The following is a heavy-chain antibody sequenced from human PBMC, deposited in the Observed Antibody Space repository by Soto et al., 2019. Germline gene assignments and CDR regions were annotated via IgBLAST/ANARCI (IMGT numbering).Heavy chain of an antibody. CDR3: ARASSHYYYGMDV. V-gene: IGHV3-21*01. CDR1: GFTFSSYS. CDR2: ISSSSSYI. J-gene: IGHJ6*02. Sequence: GGSLRLSCAASGFTFSSYSMNWVRQAPGKGLEWVSSISSSSSYIYYADSVKGRFTISRDNAKNSLYLQMNSLRAEDTAVYYCARASSHYYYGMDVWGQGTTVTVSS. D-gene: IGHD2-2*01.